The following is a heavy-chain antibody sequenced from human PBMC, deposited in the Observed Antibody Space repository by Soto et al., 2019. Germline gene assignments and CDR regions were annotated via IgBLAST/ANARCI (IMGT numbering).Heavy chain of an antibody. D-gene: IGHD3-9*01. CDR3: AKSHYDILTGYYSD. V-gene: IGHV3-9*01. J-gene: IGHJ4*02. CDR1: GFTFDDYA. Sequence: EVQLVESGGGLVQPGRSLRLSCAASGFTFDDYAMHWVRQAPGKGLEWVSGISWNSGSIGYVDSVKGRFTISRDNAKNSLYLQMNSLRAEDTALYYCAKSHYDILTGYYSDWGQGTLVTVSS. CDR2: ISWNSGSI.